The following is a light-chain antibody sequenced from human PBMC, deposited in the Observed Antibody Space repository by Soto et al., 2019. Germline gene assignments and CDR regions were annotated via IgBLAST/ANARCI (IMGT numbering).Light chain of an antibody. CDR2: GPS. V-gene: IGKV3-20*01. Sequence: IVLTQSPGTPSLSPGERSTLSCRASQSVSNNYLAWYQQKPGQAPRLLIYGPSNRATGIPDRFSGSGSGTDFTLTISRLEPEDFAVYYCQQYGSSGTFGQGTKVDI. J-gene: IGKJ1*01. CDR3: QQYGSSGT. CDR1: QSVSNNY.